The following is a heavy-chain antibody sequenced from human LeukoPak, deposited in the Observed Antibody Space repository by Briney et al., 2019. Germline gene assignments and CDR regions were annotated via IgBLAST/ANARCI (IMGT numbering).Heavy chain of an antibody. Sequence: GGSLRLSCAASGFTVSSNYMSWVRQAPGKGLEWVSVIYSGGSTYYADSVKGRFTISRDNSKDTLYLQMNSLRAEDTAVYYCARSTFGSDVTFYFDYWGQGTLVTVSP. D-gene: IGHD3-10*01. J-gene: IGHJ4*02. CDR1: GFTVSSNY. CDR3: ARSTFGSDVTFYFDY. V-gene: IGHV3-53*01. CDR2: IYSGGST.